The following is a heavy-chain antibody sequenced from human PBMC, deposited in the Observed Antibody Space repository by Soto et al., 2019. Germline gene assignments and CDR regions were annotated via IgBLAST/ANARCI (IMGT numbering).Heavy chain of an antibody. CDR1: GGSFSGYY. V-gene: IGHV4-34*01. CDR3: ARQSSYCGGDCDPPFDY. CDR2: INHSGST. J-gene: IGHJ4*02. Sequence: SETLSLTCAVYGGSFSGYYWSWIRQPPGKGLEWIGEINHSGSTNYNPSLKSRVTISVDTSKNQFSLKLSSVTAADTAVYYCARQSSYCGGDCDPPFDYWGQGTLVTVSS. D-gene: IGHD2-21*02.